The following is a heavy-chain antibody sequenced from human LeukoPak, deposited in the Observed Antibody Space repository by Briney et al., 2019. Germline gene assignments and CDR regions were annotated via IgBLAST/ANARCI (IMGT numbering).Heavy chain of an antibody. CDR3: ARARESGTPYFQH. V-gene: IGHV3-64*01. CDR2: ISSNGGST. Sequence: GGSLRLSCAASGFTFSSYAMHWVRQAPGKGLEYVSAISSNGGSTYYANSVKGRFTISRDNSKNTLYLQMGSLRAEDMAVYYCARARESGTPYFQHWGQGTLVTVSS. J-gene: IGHJ1*01. CDR1: GFTFSSYA. D-gene: IGHD1-14*01.